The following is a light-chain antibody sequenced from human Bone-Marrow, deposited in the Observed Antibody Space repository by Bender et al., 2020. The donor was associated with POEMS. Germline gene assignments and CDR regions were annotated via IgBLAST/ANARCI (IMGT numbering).Light chain of an antibody. V-gene: IGLV2-14*01. J-gene: IGLJ2*01. Sequence: QSALAQPPSASGSPGQSVTISCTGTSSDIGGYNYVSWFQQFPGKAPKLMIYDVSDRPSGVSNRFSGSKSGSTASLTISGLQAEDEADYYCSSYTSSSTVVFGGGTKLTVL. CDR2: DVS. CDR3: SSYTSSSTVV. CDR1: SSDIGGYNY.